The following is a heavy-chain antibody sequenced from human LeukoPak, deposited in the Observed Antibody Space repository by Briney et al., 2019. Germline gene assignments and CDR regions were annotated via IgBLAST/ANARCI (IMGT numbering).Heavy chain of an antibody. D-gene: IGHD5-12*01. V-gene: IGHV4-30-2*01. CDR1: GGSISSGGYY. CDR3: AGDREGYSGYDYDFDF. J-gene: IGHJ4*02. Sequence: SETLSLTCTVSGGSISSGGYYWSWIRQPPGKGLEWSGYNYHSGSTYYNPSLKSRVTISVDRSKNQFSLKLSSVTAADTAVYYCAGDREGYSGYDYDFDFWGQGALVTVSS. CDR2: NYHSGST.